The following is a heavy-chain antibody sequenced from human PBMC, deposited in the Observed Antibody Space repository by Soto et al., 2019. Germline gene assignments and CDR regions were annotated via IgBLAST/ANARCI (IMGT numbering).Heavy chain of an antibody. J-gene: IGHJ6*02. CDR3: ARNYDFWSGYYQGPNYYYYGMDV. V-gene: IGHV3-30-3*01. D-gene: IGHD3-3*01. CDR1: GFTFSSYA. CDR2: ISYDGSNK. Sequence: QVQLVESGGGVVQPGRSLRLSCAASGFTFSSYAMHWVRQAPGKGLEWVAVISYDGSNKYYADSVKGRFTISRDNSKNKLYLQMNSLRAEDTAVYYCARNYDFWSGYYQGPNYYYYGMDVWGQGTTVTVSS.